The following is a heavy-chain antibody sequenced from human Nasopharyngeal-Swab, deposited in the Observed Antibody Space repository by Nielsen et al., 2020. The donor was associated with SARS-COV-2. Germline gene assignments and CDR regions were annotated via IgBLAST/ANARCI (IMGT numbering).Heavy chain of an antibody. D-gene: IGHD3-10*01. J-gene: IGHJ5*02. CDR2: INPNSGGT. CDR3: ARDNYYGFNWFDP. CDR1: GYTLTELS. Sequence: ASVKVSCKVSGYTLTELSMHWVRQAPGKGLEWMGRINPNSGGTNYAQKFQGRVTMTRDTSISTAYMELSRLRSDDTAVYYCARDNYYGFNWFDPWGQGTLVTVSS. V-gene: IGHV1-2*06.